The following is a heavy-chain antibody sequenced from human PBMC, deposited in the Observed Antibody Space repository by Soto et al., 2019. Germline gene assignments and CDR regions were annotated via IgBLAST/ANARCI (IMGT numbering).Heavy chain of an antibody. CDR2: TSGSGGST. D-gene: IGHD3-16*02. V-gene: IGHV3-23*01. CDR3: AKALSPRSYYYYGMDV. CDR1: GFTFSSYA. Sequence: GGSLRLSCAASGFTFSSYAMSWVRQAPGKGLEWVSATSGSGGSTYYADSVKGRFTISRDNSKNTLYLQMNSLRAEDTAVYYCAKALSPRSYYYYGMDVWGQGTTVTVSS. J-gene: IGHJ6*02.